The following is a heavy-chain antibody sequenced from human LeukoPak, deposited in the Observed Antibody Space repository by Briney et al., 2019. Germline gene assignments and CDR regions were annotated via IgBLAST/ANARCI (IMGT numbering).Heavy chain of an antibody. CDR3: ASRASSGWYGPAFDY. D-gene: IGHD6-19*01. Sequence: PSETLSLTCTVSGGSISSSSYYWGWVRQAPGKGLEWVSYISSSSSTIYYADSVKGRFTISRDNAKNSLYLQMNSLRAEDTAVYYCASRASSGWYGPAFDYWGQGTLVTVSS. V-gene: IGHV3-48*01. J-gene: IGHJ4*02. CDR2: ISSSSSTI. CDR1: GGSISSSSYY.